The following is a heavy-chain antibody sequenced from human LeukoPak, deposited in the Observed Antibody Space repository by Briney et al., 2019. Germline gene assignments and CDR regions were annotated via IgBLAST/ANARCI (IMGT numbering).Heavy chain of an antibody. Sequence: SETLSLTCTVYGGSISSYYWSWIRQPPGKGLEWIGDIYYSGSTNYNPSLKSRVTISVDTSKNQFSLKLSSVTAADTAVYYCARMKWFGELQTYDYWGQGTLVTVSS. D-gene: IGHD3-10*01. CDR3: ARMKWFGELQTYDY. J-gene: IGHJ4*02. CDR1: GGSISSYY. CDR2: IYYSGST. V-gene: IGHV4-59*08.